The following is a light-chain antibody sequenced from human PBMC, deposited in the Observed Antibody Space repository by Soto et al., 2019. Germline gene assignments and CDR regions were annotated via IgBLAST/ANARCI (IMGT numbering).Light chain of an antibody. Sequence: ENVLTQSPATLSVSPGERATLSCRASQSVSRHLAWYQQKPGQAPRLLIYDASNRATGIPARFSGSGSGTDFTLTISSLEPEDFAAYNCQQRSNWPRWTFGQGTKVEIK. CDR1: QSVSRH. CDR3: QQRSNWPRWT. V-gene: IGKV3-11*01. CDR2: DAS. J-gene: IGKJ1*01.